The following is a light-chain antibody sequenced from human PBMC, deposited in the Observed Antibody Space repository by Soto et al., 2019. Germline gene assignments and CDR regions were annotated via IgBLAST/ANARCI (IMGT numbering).Light chain of an antibody. Sequence: EIVLTQSPATLSLSPGERATLSCRASQSVSSYLAWYQQKPGQAPRLLIYDASNRATGIPARFSGSASGTAFTLTISSLEPEDFAVYYCQQRSNWPPKFTFGPGTKVDIK. CDR1: QSVSSY. CDR3: QQRSNWPPKFT. CDR2: DAS. V-gene: IGKV3-11*01. J-gene: IGKJ3*01.